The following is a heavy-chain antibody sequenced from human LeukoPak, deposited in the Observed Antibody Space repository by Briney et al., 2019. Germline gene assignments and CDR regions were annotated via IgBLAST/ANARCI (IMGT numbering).Heavy chain of an antibody. CDR3: AGAGYCSSTSCYGY. D-gene: IGHD2-2*03. Sequence: PSETLSLTCTVSGGSISSGSYYWSWIRQPAGKGLEWIGRIYTSGSTNYNPSLKSRVTISVDTSKNQFSLKLSSVTAADTAVYYCAGAGYCSSTSCYGYWGQGTLVTVSS. V-gene: IGHV4-61*02. CDR2: IYTSGST. CDR1: GGSISSGSYY. J-gene: IGHJ4*02.